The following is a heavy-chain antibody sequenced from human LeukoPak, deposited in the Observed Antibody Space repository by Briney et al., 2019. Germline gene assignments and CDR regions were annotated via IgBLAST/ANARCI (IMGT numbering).Heavy chain of an antibody. J-gene: IGHJ4*02. CDR3: TRLLKYSGSYYCDY. D-gene: IGHD1-26*01. CDR1: GGSISSNRHY. CDR2: IYYGGST. Sequence: SETLSLTCTVSGGSISSNRHYWGWIRQHPGKGLEWIGNIYYGGSTYYNPSLKSRVTISVDTSKNQFSLKLSSVTAADTAVYYCTRLLKYSGSYYCDYWGQGSLVTVSS. V-gene: IGHV4-39*01.